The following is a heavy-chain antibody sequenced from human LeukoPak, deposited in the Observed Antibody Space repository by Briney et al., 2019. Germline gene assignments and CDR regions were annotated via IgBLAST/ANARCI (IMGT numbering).Heavy chain of an antibody. CDR2: IYPGDSET. D-gene: IGHD1-1*01. J-gene: IGHJ4*02. CDR1: GYRLHPYW. V-gene: IGHV5-51*01. CDR3: ARLLLATGPDY. Sequence: PGESLKISSNTSGYRLHPYWISRVRQLPGKGLEWMGFIYPGDSETRYSPSFQGQVTISADKSITTAFLQCIGLHSSYTAMYHCARLLLATGPDYWGQGTLVTVSS.